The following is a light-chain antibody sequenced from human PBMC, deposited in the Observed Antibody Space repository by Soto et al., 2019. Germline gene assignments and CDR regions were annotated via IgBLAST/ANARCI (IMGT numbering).Light chain of an antibody. CDR1: QGIGSA. V-gene: IGKV1-13*02. CDR3: QQFDSYPLT. J-gene: IGKJ4*01. Sequence: AIQLTQSPSSLSASVGDRVSITCRASQGIGSALAWYRQNPGDPPKLLIYDASKLDSGVPSRFSGTGSGTHFTLTISSLQPEDFATYFCQQFDSYPLTFGGWTEVEF. CDR2: DAS.